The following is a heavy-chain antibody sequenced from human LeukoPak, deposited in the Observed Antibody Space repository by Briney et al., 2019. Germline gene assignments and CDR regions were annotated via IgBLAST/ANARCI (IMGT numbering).Heavy chain of an antibody. CDR2: IYYSVST. J-gene: IGHJ6*03. V-gene: IGHV4-59*01. D-gene: IGHD3-22*01. CDR1: GGSISSYY. CDR3: ARGQWGIVVDGPPGSYYYYYYMDV. Sequence: ASETLSLTCTVSGGSISSYYWSWIRQPPGKGLEWIEYIYYSVSTNYNPSLESRVTISVDTSKNQFSLKLSSVTAADTAVYYCARGQWGIVVDGPPGSYYYYYYMDVWGKGTTVTVSS.